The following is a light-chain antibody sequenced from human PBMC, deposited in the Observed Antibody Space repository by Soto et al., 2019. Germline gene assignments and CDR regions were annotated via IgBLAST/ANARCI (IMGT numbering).Light chain of an antibody. CDR2: GAS. CDR3: QQYSSSPTT. J-gene: IGKJ1*01. CDR1: QSVSSSY. V-gene: IGKV3-20*01. Sequence: EIVLTQSPGTLSLSPGERATLSCRASQSVSSSYLAWYQQKPGQSPRLLIYGASSRATGIPDRFSGSGSRTDFTLTISRLEPEDFAVYYCQQYSSSPTTFGQGTKVEIK.